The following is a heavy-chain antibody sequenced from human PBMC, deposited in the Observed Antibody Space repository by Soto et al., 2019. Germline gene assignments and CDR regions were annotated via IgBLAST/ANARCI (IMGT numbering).Heavy chain of an antibody. CDR1: GFTFSSYG. D-gene: IGHD2-2*01. J-gene: IGHJ4*02. CDR2: IWYDGSNK. Sequence: GGSLRLSCAASGFTFSSYGMHWVRQAPGKGLEWVAVIWYDGSNKYYADSVKGRFTISRDNSKNTLYLQMNSLRAEDTAVYYCERGGVVPASKGHLDYWGQGTLVTVYS. CDR3: ERGGVVPASKGHLDY. V-gene: IGHV3-33*01.